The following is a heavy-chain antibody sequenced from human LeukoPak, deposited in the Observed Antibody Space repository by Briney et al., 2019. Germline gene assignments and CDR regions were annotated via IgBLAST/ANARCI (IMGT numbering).Heavy chain of an antibody. CDR2: INPNSGGT. CDR1: GYTFTGYY. Sequence: GASVKVSCKASGYTFTGYYMHWVRQAPGQGLEWMGWINPNSGGTNYAQKFQGRVTMTRDTSISTAYMELSSLRSDDTAVFYCARAGSIAAPGTENDYWGQGTLVTVSS. CDR3: ARAGSIAAPGTENDY. D-gene: IGHD6-13*01. J-gene: IGHJ4*02. V-gene: IGHV1-2*02.